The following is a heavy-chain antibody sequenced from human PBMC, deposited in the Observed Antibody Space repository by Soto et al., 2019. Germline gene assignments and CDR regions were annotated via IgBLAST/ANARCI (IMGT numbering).Heavy chain of an antibody. Sequence: SETLSLTCAVYGGSFSGYYWSWIRQPPGKGLEWIGEINHSGSTNYNPSLKSRVTISVDTSKNQFSLKLSSVTAADTAVYYCAIDLPGDYGDYMGYWGQGTLV. CDR1: GGSFSGYY. V-gene: IGHV4-34*01. J-gene: IGHJ4*02. CDR2: INHSGST. D-gene: IGHD4-17*01. CDR3: AIDLPGDYGDYMGY.